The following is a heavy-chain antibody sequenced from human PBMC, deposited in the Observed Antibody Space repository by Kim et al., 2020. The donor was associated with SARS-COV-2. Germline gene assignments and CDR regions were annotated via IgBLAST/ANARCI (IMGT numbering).Heavy chain of an antibody. CDR2: ISSSSSYT. CDR3: ARASRSLDY. V-gene: IGHV3-11*06. Sequence: GGSLRLSCAASGFTFSDYYMSWIRQAPGKGLEWVSCISSSSSYTIYADSVRGRFTISRDNAKNSLFLQMNSLRVEDTAVYYCARASRSLDYWGQGTLLVTVSS. J-gene: IGHJ4*02. CDR1: GFTFSDYY.